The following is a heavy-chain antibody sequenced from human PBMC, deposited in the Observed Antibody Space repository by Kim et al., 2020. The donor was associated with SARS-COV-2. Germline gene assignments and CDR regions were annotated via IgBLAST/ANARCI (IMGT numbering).Heavy chain of an antibody. Sequence: TYYNHSLKSRGTISVDTSKNQFSLKVSSVTAADTAVYYCARLNSSGWLRYWGQGTLVTVSS. D-gene: IGHD6-19*01. J-gene: IGHJ4*02. CDR3: ARLNSSGWLRY. V-gene: IGHV4-39*01. CDR2: T.